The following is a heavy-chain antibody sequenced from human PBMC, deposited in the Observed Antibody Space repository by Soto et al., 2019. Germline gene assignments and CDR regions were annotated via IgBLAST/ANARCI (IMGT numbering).Heavy chain of an antibody. D-gene: IGHD3-9*01. CDR2: ISSSSSYI. CDR1: GFTFSSYS. CDR3: ARGLRDDILTGYYIDY. Sequence: EVQLVESGGGLVKPGGSLRLSCAASGFTFSSYSMNWVRQAPGKGLEWVSSISSSSSYIYYADSVKGRFTISRDNAKNSLYLQMNSLRAEDTAVYYCARGLRDDILTGYYIDYWGQGTLVTVSS. V-gene: IGHV3-21*01. J-gene: IGHJ4*02.